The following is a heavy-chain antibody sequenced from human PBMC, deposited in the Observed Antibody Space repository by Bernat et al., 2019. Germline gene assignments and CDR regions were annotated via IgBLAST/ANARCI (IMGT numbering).Heavy chain of an antibody. J-gene: IGHJ4*02. Sequence: QLQLQESGPGLVKPSETLSLTCTVSGGSISSSSYYWGWIRQPPGKGLEWIGSIYYSGSTYYNPSLKSRVTISVGTSKNQFSLKLSSVTAADTAVYHCARDHDRGYSSSWYPYWGQGTLVTVSS. CDR3: ARDHDRGYSSSWYPY. CDR2: IYYSGST. V-gene: IGHV4-39*02. CDR1: GGSISSSSYY. D-gene: IGHD6-13*01.